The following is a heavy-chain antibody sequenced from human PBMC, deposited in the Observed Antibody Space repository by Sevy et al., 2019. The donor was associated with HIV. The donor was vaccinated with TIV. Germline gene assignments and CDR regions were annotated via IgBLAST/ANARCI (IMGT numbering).Heavy chain of an antibody. J-gene: IGHJ4*02. CDR2: ISRSSSTI. Sequence: GSLRLSCAASGFTFSSYSMTWVRQAPGKGLEWVSYISRSSSTIYYADSVKGRFTISRDNAKNSLYLQMNSLRDEDTAVYYCARERKMYDSSGYYFHFDYWGQRTLVTVSS. CDR3: ARERKMYDSSGYYFHFDY. D-gene: IGHD3-22*01. CDR1: GFTFSSYS. V-gene: IGHV3-48*02.